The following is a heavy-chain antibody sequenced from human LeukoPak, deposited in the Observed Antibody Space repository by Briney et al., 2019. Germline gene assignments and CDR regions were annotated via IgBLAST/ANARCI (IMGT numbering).Heavy chain of an antibody. CDR2: INHSGST. CDR3: ARGGCSSTSCHGGYNWFDP. D-gene: IGHD2-2*01. CDR1: GGSFSGYY. V-gene: IGHV4-34*01. J-gene: IGHJ5*02. Sequence: SETLSLTCAVYGGSFSGYYWSWIRQPPGKGLEWIGEINHSGSTNYNPSLKSRVTISVDTSKNQFSLKLSSVTAADTAVYYCARGGCSSTSCHGGYNWFDPWGQGTLVTVSS.